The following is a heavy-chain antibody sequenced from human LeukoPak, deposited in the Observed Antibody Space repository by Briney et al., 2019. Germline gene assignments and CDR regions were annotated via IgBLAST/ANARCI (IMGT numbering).Heavy chain of an antibody. Sequence: GGSLRLSCAASGFTFSSSAMSWVRQAPGKGLEWVGRIRSNADGGTTDYAAPVKGRFTISRDDSKTTLYLQMNSLKTEDTAFYYCATGGGTFGGQGALVTVSS. D-gene: IGHD2-15*01. J-gene: IGHJ4*02. CDR3: ATGGGTF. V-gene: IGHV3-15*01. CDR1: GFTFSSSA. CDR2: IRSNADGGTT.